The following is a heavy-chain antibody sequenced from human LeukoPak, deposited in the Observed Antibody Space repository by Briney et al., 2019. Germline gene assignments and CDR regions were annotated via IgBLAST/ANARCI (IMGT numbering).Heavy chain of an antibody. CDR3: AREAVYYDNSGYWDYFDY. CDR1: GGSISGYY. V-gene: IGHV4-59*12. D-gene: IGHD3-22*01. Sequence: SETLSLTCTVSGGSISGYYWNWIRQPPGKGLEWIGYIYYSGRTDYNSSLKSRVTMSVDTSKNQFSLSLSSVTAADTAVYYCAREAVYYDNSGYWDYFDYWGQGTLVTVSS. CDR2: IYYSGRT. J-gene: IGHJ4*02.